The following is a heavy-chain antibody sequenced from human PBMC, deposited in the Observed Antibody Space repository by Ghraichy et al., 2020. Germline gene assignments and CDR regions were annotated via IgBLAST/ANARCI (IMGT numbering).Heavy chain of an antibody. V-gene: IGHV3-7*03. D-gene: IGHD1-1*01. CDR1: GFTVSVYW. CDR2: IKHDGSAK. CDR3: ARGSNWIDDPYYYGMDV. Sequence: GESLNISCAASGFTVSVYWMTWVRQAPGKGLEWVASIKHDGSAKYYVDSVEGRFTISRDNAKNSLYLQMNSLRAEDTAVYYCARGSNWIDDPYYYGMDVWGQGTTVTVSS. J-gene: IGHJ6*02.